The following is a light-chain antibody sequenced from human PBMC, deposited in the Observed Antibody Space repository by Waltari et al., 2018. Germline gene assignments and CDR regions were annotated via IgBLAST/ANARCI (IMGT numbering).Light chain of an antibody. CDR3: CSYAGSPRV. CDR1: SSDVGGSNY. V-gene: IGLV2-11*01. Sequence: QSALTQPRPVSGSPGQSVTISRTGTSSDVGGSNYVSWYQQHPGKAPKLMIYDVSKRPSGVPDRFSGSKSGNTASLTISGLQAEDEADYYCCSYAGSPRVFGGGTKLTVL. J-gene: IGLJ2*01. CDR2: DVS.